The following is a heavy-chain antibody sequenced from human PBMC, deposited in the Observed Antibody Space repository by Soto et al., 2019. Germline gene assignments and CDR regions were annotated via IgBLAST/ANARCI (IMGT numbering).Heavy chain of an antibody. CDR1: GGSISSGGYY. CDR3: ARLTPDYGGNHYSYGMDV. D-gene: IGHD4-17*01. V-gene: IGHV4-31*01. J-gene: IGHJ6*02. Sequence: QVQLQESGPGLVKPSQTLSLTCTVSGGSISSGGYYWSWIRQHPGKGLEWIGYIYYSGSTYYNPSLRRPVNLSVDTSKNQFSRKLSSVTAADTAVYYCARLTPDYGGNHYSYGMDVWGQGATVTVS. CDR2: IYYSGST.